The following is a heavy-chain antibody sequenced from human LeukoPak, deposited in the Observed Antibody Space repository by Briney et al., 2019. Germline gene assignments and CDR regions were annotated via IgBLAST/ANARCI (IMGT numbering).Heavy chain of an antibody. J-gene: IGHJ6*03. D-gene: IGHD3-3*01. Sequence: ASVKVSCKVSGYTLTELSMHWVRQAPGKGLEWMGGFDPEDGETIYAQKFQGRVTMTEDTSTDTAYMELSSLRSEDTAVYYCATTRRFWSGNYYYYYMDVWGKGTTVTVSS. CDR3: ATTRRFWSGNYYYYYMDV. V-gene: IGHV1-24*01. CDR2: FDPEDGET. CDR1: GYTLTELS.